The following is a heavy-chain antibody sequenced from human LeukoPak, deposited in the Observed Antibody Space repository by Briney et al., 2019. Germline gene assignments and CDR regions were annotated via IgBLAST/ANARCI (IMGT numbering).Heavy chain of an antibody. CDR3: ARAGYAFDI. D-gene: IGHD5-18*01. CDR2: INSDGSST. CDR1: GFTFSGYW. Sequence: GGSLRLSCAASGFTFSGYWMHWVRQAGKGLVWVSRINSDGSSTNYADSVKGRFTISRDNAKNTLYLQMNSLRAEDTAVYYCARAGYAFDIWGQGTMVTVSS. V-gene: IGHV3-74*01. J-gene: IGHJ3*02.